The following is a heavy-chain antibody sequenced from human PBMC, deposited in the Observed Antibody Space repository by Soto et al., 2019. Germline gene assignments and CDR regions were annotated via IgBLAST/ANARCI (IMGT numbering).Heavy chain of an antibody. CDR3: ARRAVEGYGMDV. CDR2: IWYDGSNK. Sequence: QVQLVESGGGVVQPGRSLRLSCAASGFTFSSYGMHWVRQAPGKGLEWVAVIWYDGSNKYYADSVKGRFTISRDNSKNTLYLQMNSLRAEDTAVYYCARRAVEGYGMDVWGQGTTVTGSS. CDR1: GFTFSSYG. V-gene: IGHV3-33*01. J-gene: IGHJ6*02. D-gene: IGHD6-19*01.